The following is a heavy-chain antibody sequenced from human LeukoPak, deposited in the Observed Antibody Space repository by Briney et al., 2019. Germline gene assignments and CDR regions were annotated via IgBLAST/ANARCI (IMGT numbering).Heavy chain of an antibody. J-gene: IGHJ4*02. CDR1: GFTFSDYY. CDR3: ASMAAAKLSPFDY. Sequence: PGGSLRPSCAASGFTFSDYYMSWIRQAPGKGLEWVSYISSSGTTIYYADSVKGRFTISRDNAKNSLYLQMNSLRAEDTAVYYCASMAAAKLSPFDYWGQGTLVTVSS. D-gene: IGHD6-13*01. V-gene: IGHV3-11*01. CDR2: ISSSGTTI.